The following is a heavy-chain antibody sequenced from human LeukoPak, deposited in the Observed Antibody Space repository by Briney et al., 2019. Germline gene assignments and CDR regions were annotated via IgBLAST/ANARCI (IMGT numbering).Heavy chain of an antibody. CDR1: GYTFTSYD. CDR3: ARHNDYYVVGGMDV. D-gene: IGHD3-10*02. V-gene: IGHV1-8*03. Sequence: ASVKVSCKASGYTFTSYDINWVRQATGQGREWMGWMNPNSGNTGYAQKFQGRVTITRNTSISTAYMELSSLRSEDTAVYYCARHNDYYVVGGMDVWGQGTTVTVSS. CDR2: MNPNSGNT. J-gene: IGHJ6*02.